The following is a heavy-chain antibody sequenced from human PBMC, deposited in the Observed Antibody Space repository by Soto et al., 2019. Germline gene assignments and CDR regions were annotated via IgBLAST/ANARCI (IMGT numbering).Heavy chain of an antibody. D-gene: IGHD6-6*01. CDR1: GFTFRDYY. Sequence: GGSLRLSCAASGFTFRDYYMSWIRQAPGKGLEWVSYISSTGSYAKYADSVKGRFTISRDNAKNSLYLQMNSLRAEDTAVYYCARDSSITPRPLDYWGQGTPVTVSS. CDR2: ISSTGSYA. CDR3: ARDSSITPRPLDY. V-gene: IGHV3-11*06. J-gene: IGHJ4*02.